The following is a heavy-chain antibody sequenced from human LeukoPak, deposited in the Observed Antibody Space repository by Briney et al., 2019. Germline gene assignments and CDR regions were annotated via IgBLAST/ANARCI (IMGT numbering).Heavy chain of an antibody. CDR1: GYSFTSYW. CDR3: ARLVTGVVFDY. D-gene: IGHD2-15*01. Sequence: GEALKISCKGSGYSFTSYWIGWVRQMPGKGLEWMGIIYPGDSDTRYSPSCQGQVTISAAKSISTAYLQWSSLKDSDTAMYYCARLVTGVVFDYWGQGTLVTVSS. CDR2: IYPGDSDT. V-gene: IGHV5-51*01. J-gene: IGHJ4*02.